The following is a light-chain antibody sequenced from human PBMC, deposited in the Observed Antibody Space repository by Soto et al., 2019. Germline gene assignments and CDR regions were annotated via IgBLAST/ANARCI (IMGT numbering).Light chain of an antibody. V-gene: IGLV2-8*01. Sequence: QSALTQPPSASGSPGQSVTISCTGTSSDVGAYNYVSWYQQHPGKAPKLMIYEVSKRPSGVSDRFSGSKSGNTASLTVSGLQAEDEADYYCSSYASSNNFVFGGGTKLTVL. CDR3: SSYASSNNFV. CDR1: SSDVGAYNY. J-gene: IGLJ2*01. CDR2: EVS.